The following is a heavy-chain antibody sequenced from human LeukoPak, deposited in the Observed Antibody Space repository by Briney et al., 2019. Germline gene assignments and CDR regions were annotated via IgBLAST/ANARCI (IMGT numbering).Heavy chain of an antibody. Sequence: ASVKVSCKASGYTFTSYAMNWVRQAPGQGLEWMGWINTSTGNPTYAQGFTGRFVFSLDTSVSTAYLQISSLKAEDTAVYYCASAKYSGTYGGFDYWGQGTLVTVSS. CDR3: ASAKYSGTYGGFDY. J-gene: IGHJ4*02. CDR1: GYTFTSYA. D-gene: IGHD1-26*01. V-gene: IGHV7-4-1*02. CDR2: INTSTGNP.